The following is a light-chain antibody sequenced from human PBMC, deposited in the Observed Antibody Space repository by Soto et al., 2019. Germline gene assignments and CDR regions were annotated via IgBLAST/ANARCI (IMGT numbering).Light chain of an antibody. V-gene: IGLV2-14*01. J-gene: IGLJ3*02. CDR1: SSDVGGYNY. CDR3: SSFTTSSTWV. Sequence: QSALTQPASVSESPGQSITISCTGTSSDVGGYNYVSWYQQHPGKAPKLMIYEVSNRPSGVSDRFSGSKSGNTASLTISGLQSEDEADYYCSSFTTSSTWVFGGGTKLTVL. CDR2: EVS.